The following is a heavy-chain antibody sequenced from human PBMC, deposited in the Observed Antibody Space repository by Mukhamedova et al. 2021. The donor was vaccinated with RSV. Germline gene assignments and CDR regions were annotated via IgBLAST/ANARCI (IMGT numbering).Heavy chain of an antibody. Sequence: EWMGIINPSGGSTSYAQKFQGRVTMTRDTSTSTVYMELSSLRSEDTAVYYCARKSSGSSRREDWFDPWGQGTLVTVSS. V-gene: IGHV1-46*01. J-gene: IGHJ5*02. CDR2: INPSGGST. CDR3: ARKSSGSSRREDWFDP. D-gene: IGHD1-26*01.